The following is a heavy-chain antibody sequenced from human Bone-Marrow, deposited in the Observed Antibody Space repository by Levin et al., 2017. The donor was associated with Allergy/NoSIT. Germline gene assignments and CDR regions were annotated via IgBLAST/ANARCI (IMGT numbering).Heavy chain of an antibody. CDR3: AILTTVTDFDY. CDR2: ISGRSGKT. V-gene: IGHV3-23*01. J-gene: IGHJ4*02. Sequence: GGSLRLSCAASGFTFSSYAMSWVRQAPGKGLEWVSTISGRSGKTDYADSVKGRFTISRDNSKNTVSLQMNSLRAEDTAVYFCAILTTVTDFDYWGQGTLVTVSS. CDR1: GFTFSSYA. D-gene: IGHD4-17*01.